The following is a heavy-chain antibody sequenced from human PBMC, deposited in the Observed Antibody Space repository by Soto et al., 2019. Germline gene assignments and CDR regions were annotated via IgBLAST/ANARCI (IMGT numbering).Heavy chain of an antibody. CDR3: ARDQDYGDS. V-gene: IGHV3-33*01. CDR1: GFTFSSYG. J-gene: IGHJ4*02. CDR2: IWYDGSNK. Sequence: QVQLVESGGGVVQPGRSLRLSCAASGFTFSSYGMHWVRQAPGKGLEWVAVIWYDGSNKYYADPVKGRFTISRDNSKNTVYLHMNSLRAGDTAVYYCARDQDYGDSWGQGTLVTVSS.